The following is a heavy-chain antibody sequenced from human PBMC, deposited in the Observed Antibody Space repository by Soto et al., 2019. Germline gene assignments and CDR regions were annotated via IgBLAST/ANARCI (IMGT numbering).Heavy chain of an antibody. CDR3: ASSVYCSSTSCTPHWFDP. Sequence: SETLSLTCTVSGGSISSGGYYWSWIRQHPGKGLEWIGYIYYSGSTYYNPSLKSRVTISVDTSKNQFSLKLSSVTAADTAVYYCASSVYCSSTSCTPHWFDPWGQGTLVTVS. D-gene: IGHD2-2*01. CDR2: IYYSGST. CDR1: GGSISSGGYY. J-gene: IGHJ5*02. V-gene: IGHV4-31*03.